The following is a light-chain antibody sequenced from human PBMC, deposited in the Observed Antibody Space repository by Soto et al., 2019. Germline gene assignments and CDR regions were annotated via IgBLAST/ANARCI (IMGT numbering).Light chain of an antibody. V-gene: IGKV3-20*01. J-gene: IGKJ5*01. CDR1: QSVSNNY. CDR3: QQYGGFPIT. Sequence: EIVLTQSPGTLSLSPGERATLSCRASQSVSNNYLAWYQQKPGQAPRLLIYGASSRATGIAARFSGSGSGTDFTLTISRLEPGDFAVYFCQQYGGFPITFGQGTRLEIK. CDR2: GAS.